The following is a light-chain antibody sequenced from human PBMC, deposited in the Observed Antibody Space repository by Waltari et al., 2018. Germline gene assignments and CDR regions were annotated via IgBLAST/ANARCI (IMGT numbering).Light chain of an antibody. Sequence: DIVMTQSPDSLAVSLGERATINSKSSQSVLYSPDNRNSLAWYQQKPGQPPELLIYWASTRESGVPDRFSGSGSGTDFTLTISSLQAEDVAVYYCQQYYTTPFTFGPGTKVDI. V-gene: IGKV4-1*01. CDR3: QQYYTTPFT. CDR1: QSVLYSPDNRNS. J-gene: IGKJ3*01. CDR2: WAS.